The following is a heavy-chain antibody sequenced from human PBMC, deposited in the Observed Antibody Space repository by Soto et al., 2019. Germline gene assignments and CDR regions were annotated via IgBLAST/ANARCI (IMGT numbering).Heavy chain of an antibody. J-gene: IGHJ6*03. D-gene: IGHD3-3*01. CDR2: IYYSGST. CDR3: ASGGPDFWSGYPQYYYYYYMDV. CDR1: GGSISSYY. Sequence: SETLSLTCTVSGGSISSYYWSWLRQPPGKGLEWIGYIYYSGSTNYNPSLKSRVTISVDTSKNQFSLKLSSVTAADTAVYYCASGGPDFWSGYPQYYYYYYMDVWGKGTTVTVSS. V-gene: IGHV4-59*01.